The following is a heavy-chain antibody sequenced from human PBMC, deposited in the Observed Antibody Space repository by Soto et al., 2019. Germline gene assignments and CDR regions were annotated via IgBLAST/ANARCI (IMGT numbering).Heavy chain of an antibody. V-gene: IGHV3-30-3*01. J-gene: IGHJ3*02. D-gene: IGHD3-22*01. CDR3: ARSGSGSIDAFDI. CDR1: GFTFSSFA. Sequence: PGGSLRLSCAASGFTFSSFAMHWVRQAPGKGLEWVAVISYDGSKKYYADSVKGRFTISRDNSKNTLYLQMNSLRAEDTAVYYCARSGSGSIDAFDIWGQGTMVTVSS. CDR2: ISYDGSKK.